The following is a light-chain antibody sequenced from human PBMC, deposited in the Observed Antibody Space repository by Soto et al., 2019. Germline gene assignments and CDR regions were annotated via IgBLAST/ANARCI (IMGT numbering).Light chain of an antibody. Sequence: QSALTQPASVSGSPGPSITISCTGTSSDVGGYNYVSWHQQHPGKAPKLMIFDVNNRPSGVSNRFSGSKSGNTASLTISGLQAEDEADYYCSSYTSSHTCVFGTGTKVTVL. J-gene: IGLJ1*01. V-gene: IGLV2-14*01. CDR1: SSDVGGYNY. CDR3: SSYTSSHTCV. CDR2: DVN.